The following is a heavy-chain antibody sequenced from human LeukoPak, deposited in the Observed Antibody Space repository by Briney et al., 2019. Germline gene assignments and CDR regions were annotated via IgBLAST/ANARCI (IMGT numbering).Heavy chain of an antibody. CDR2: IYYSGGT. CDR3: ARLYYRSGSFYY. CDR1: GGSISSYY. J-gene: IGHJ4*02. V-gene: IGHV4-59*01. Sequence: SETLTLTCTVSGGSISSYYWSWIRQPPGKGLEWIGYIYYSGGTNYNPPLKRGVTISVHTSKNAFSPKLTSVSAADTAVYFCARLYYRSGSFYYWGQGTLVTVSS. D-gene: IGHD3-10*01.